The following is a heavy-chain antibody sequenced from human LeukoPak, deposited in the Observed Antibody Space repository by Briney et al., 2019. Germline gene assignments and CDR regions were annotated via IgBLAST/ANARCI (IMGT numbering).Heavy chain of an antibody. V-gene: IGHV3-23*01. Sequence: GGSLRLSCAASGFTFSSYTMSWVRQAPGKGLEWVSAISGSGGSTYYADSVKGRFTISRDNSKNMLYLQMNSLRAEDTAVYYCAKAGQQLVYLFDYWGQGTLVTVSS. D-gene: IGHD6-6*01. J-gene: IGHJ4*02. CDR3: AKAGQQLVYLFDY. CDR2: ISGSGGST. CDR1: GFTFSSYT.